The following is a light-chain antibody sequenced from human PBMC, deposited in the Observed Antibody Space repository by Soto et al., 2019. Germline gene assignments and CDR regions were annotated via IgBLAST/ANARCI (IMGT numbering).Light chain of an antibody. CDR1: SSNVGINY. V-gene: IGLV1-51*01. CDR2: DNN. CDR3: GAWDNSLSARL. Sequence: QSVLTQPPSVSAAPGQKVTISCSGSSSNVGINYVSWYQQLPGTAPKLLIYDNNQRPSGIPDRFSGSKAGTSATLDITGLQAGDEADYYCGAWDNSLSARLFGGGTKVTVL. J-gene: IGLJ2*01.